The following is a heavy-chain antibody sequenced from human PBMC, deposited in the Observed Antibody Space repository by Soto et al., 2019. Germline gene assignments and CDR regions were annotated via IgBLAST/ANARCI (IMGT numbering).Heavy chain of an antibody. Sequence: SETLSLTCTVSGGSMSSYYWNWIRQPPGKGLEWIGYIYYSGITKYNPSLKSRVTISVDTSKNQFSLKLSSVTAADTAVYYCARQSTKSGYYMGSLDPWGQGTLVNVSS. CDR2: IYYSGIT. V-gene: IGHV4-59*08. J-gene: IGHJ5*02. CDR1: GGSMSSYY. CDR3: ARQSTKSGYYMGSLDP. D-gene: IGHD3-3*01.